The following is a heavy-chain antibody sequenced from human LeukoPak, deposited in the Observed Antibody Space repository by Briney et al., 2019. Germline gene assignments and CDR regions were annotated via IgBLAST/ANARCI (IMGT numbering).Heavy chain of an antibody. CDR3: ASEAMATITPPLVGYYYYMDV. V-gene: IGHV3-7*01. CDR1: GGSISSSSYY. D-gene: IGHD5-24*01. Sequence: ETLSLTCTVSGGSISSSSYYWGWIRQPPGKGLEWVANIKQNGSEKYYVDSVKGRFTISRDNAKNSLYLQMNSLRAEDTAVYYCASEAMATITPPLVGYYYYMDVWGKGTTVTISS. CDR2: IKQNGSEK. J-gene: IGHJ6*03.